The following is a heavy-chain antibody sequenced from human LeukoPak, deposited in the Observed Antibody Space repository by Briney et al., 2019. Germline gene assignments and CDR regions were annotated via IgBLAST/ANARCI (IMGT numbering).Heavy chain of an antibody. V-gene: IGHV3-21*01. J-gene: IGHJ4*02. D-gene: IGHD6-13*01. CDR3: ARDPAATPLDY. CDR1: GFTFSAYT. Sequence: GGSLRLSCAASGFTFSAYTMSWVRQAPGKGLEWVSSITTSSDYKYYADSLRGRLTICRDNAKNSLFLQMNSLRGDDTAVYYCARDPAATPLDYWGQGILVTVSS. CDR2: ITTSSDYK.